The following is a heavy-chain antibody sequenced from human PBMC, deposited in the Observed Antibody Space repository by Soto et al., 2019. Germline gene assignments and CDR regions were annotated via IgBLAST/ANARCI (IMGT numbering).Heavy chain of an antibody. J-gene: IGHJ4*02. V-gene: IGHV3-9*01. D-gene: IGHD1-1*01. CDR1: GFTFDDYA. CDR2: INRNSGSI. Sequence: VQLVESGGGLVQPGKSLRLSCAASGFTFDDYAMHWVRQAPGKGLEWVSGINRNSGSIGYAASVKGRFTISRDNGKKALYLQMNSLRPEDSAFYYCTNGAPYHTGADYWGQGTLVTVSS. CDR3: TNGAPYHTGADY.